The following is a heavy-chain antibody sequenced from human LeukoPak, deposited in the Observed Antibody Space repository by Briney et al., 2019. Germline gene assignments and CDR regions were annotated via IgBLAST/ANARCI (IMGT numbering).Heavy chain of an antibody. CDR2: IIPILGIA. D-gene: IGHD3-16*02. CDR3: ARSGVWGSYRSRPFDY. Sequence: SVKVSCKASGGTFSSYTISWVRQAPGQGLEWMGRIIPILGIANYAQKFQGRATITAGKSTSTAYMELSSLRSEDTAVYYCARSGVWGSYRSRPFDYWGQGTLVTVSS. CDR1: GGTFSSYT. V-gene: IGHV1-69*02. J-gene: IGHJ4*02.